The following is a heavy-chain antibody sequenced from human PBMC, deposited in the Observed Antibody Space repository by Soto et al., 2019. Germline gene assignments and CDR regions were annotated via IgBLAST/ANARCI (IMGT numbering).Heavy chain of an antibody. J-gene: IGHJ4*02. CDR1: GFTLSDSA. D-gene: IGHD1-1*01. V-gene: IGHV3-73*01. CDR2: IRSKADNSAT. Sequence: GGSLRLSCAVSGFTLSDSAMHWVRQASGKGLEWVGRIRSKADNSATSYAASVKGRFTISRDDSKNTAYLQMNSLTTEDTAVYYCNADGSCYWGQGTLVIVSS. CDR3: NADGSCY.